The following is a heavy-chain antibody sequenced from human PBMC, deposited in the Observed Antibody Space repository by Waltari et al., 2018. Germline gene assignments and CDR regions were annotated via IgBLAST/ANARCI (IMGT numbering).Heavy chain of an antibody. V-gene: IGHV3-30*18. CDR3: AKEVEGGGVGATNNWFDP. J-gene: IGHJ5*02. D-gene: IGHD1-26*01. CDR2: IWYDGINK. CDR1: GFTFSSYG. Sequence: QVQLVEFGGGVVQPGRSLRLSCAASGFTFSSYGMHWVRQAPGKGLEWVAVIWYDGINKYYADSVKGRFTISRDNSKNTLYLQMNSLRAEDTAMYYCAKEVEGGGVGATNNWFDPWGQGTLVTVSS.